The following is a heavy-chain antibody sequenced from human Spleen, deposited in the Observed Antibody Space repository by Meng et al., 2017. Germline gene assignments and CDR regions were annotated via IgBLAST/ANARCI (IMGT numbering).Heavy chain of an antibody. V-gene: IGHV3-21*01. CDR3: ARVIRDMTMIIILFDS. CDR2: ISSTSNYI. CDR1: GFTFSIYS. J-gene: IGHJ4*02. Sequence: GESLKISCAASGFTFSIYSMSWVRQAPGKGLEWVSSISSTSNYIYYSESVKGRFTISRDNAKNSMYLQMDSLRAEDTAFSYCARVIRDMTMIIILFDSWGQGTRVTVSS. D-gene: IGHD3-22*01.